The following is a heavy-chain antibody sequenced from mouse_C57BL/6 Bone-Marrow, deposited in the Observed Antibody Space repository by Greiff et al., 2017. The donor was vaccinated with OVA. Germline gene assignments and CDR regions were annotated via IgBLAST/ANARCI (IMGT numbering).Heavy chain of an antibody. Sequence: VQLQQPGAELVMPGASVKLSCKASGYTFTSYWMHWVKQRPGQGLEWIGEIDPSDSYTNYNQKFKGKSTLTVDKSSSTAYMQLSSLTSEDSAVYYCARGSGNPFAYWGQGTLVTVSA. D-gene: IGHD1-3*01. CDR2: IDPSDSYT. CDR3: ARGSGNPFAY. J-gene: IGHJ3*01. V-gene: IGHV1-69*01. CDR1: GYTFTSYW.